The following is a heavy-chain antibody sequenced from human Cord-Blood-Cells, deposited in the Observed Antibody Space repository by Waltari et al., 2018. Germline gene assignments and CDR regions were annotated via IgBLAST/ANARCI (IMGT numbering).Heavy chain of an antibody. J-gene: IGHJ4*02. V-gene: IGHV3-53*01. CDR2: IYSGGST. CDR3: ARAPCSSTSCYTGFDY. D-gene: IGHD2-2*02. Sequence: EVQLVESGGGLIQPGGSLRLSCSASGFTVSSNYMSWVRQAPGKGLEWVSVIYSGGSTYYADSVKGRFTISRDNSKNTLYLQMNSLRAEDTAVYYCARAPCSSTSCYTGFDYWGQGTLVTVSS. CDR1: GFTVSSNY.